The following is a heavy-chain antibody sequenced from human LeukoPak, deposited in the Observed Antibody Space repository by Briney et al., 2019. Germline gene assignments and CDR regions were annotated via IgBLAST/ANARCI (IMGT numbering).Heavy chain of an antibody. CDR3: AKIADAMPYYYGMDV. J-gene: IGHJ6*02. CDR1: GFTFDDYA. Sequence: GGSLRLSCAASGFTFDDYAMHWVRQAPGKGLEWVSGISWNSGSIGYADSVKGRFTISRDNSKNTLYLQMNSLRAEDTAVYYCAKIADAMPYYYGMDVWGQGTTVTVSS. CDR2: ISWNSGSI. D-gene: IGHD2-2*01. V-gene: IGHV3-9*01.